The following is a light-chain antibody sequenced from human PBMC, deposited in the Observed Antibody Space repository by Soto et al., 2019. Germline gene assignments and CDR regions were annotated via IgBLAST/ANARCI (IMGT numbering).Light chain of an antibody. CDR1: QSVSTY. V-gene: IGKV3-11*01. Sequence: EIVLTHSPATLSLSPCERATLSPRASQSVSTYLAWYQQRPGQAPRLLIYDASYRATDIPPRFSGSGSGTDFTLTISSLEPEDFAVYYCQQYNDWLWTFGQGTKVDIK. CDR3: QQYNDWLWT. CDR2: DAS. J-gene: IGKJ1*01.